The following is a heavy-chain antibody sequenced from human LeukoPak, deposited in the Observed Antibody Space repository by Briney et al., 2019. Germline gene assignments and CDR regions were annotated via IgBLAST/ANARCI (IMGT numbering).Heavy chain of an antibody. Sequence: SETLSLTCAVYGGSFSGYYWSWIRQPPGKGLEWIGEISHRGSTKYNPSLKSRVTISVGTSKNLFSLKLSSVTAADTAVYFCARGRVTFCSGAGCYYYFDYWGQGTLVTVSS. D-gene: IGHD2-15*01. CDR2: ISHRGST. CDR3: ARGRVTFCSGAGCYYYFDY. V-gene: IGHV4-34*01. CDR1: GGSFSGYY. J-gene: IGHJ4*02.